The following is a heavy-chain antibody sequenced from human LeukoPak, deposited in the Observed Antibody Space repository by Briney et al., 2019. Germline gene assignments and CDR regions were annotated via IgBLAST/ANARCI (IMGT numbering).Heavy chain of an antibody. CDR3: ARDRLGYFDY. CDR2: IWYDGSNK. V-gene: IGHV3-33*01. CDR1: GFTFSSYG. Sequence: PGGSLRLSCAASGFTFSSYGMHWVRQAPGKRLEWVAVIWYDGSNKYYADSVKGRFTISRDNSKNTLYLQMNSLRAEDTAVYYCARDRLGYFDYWGQGTLVTVSS. J-gene: IGHJ4*02.